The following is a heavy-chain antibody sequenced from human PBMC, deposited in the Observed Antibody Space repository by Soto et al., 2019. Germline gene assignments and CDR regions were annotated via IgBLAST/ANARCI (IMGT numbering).Heavy chain of an antibody. CDR1: GGTFSSYA. CDR2: IIPIFGTA. D-gene: IGHD2-2*02. CDR3: ARAGYCSSTSCYRVGYYYYYYGVDV. Sequence: QVQLVQSGAEVKKPGSSVKVSCKASGGTFSSYAIGWVRQAPGQGLEWMGGIIPIFGTANYAQKFQGRVTITADKSTSTAYMELSSLRSEDTAVYYCARAGYCSSTSCYRVGYYYYYYGVDVWGQGTTVTVSS. J-gene: IGHJ6*02. V-gene: IGHV1-69*06.